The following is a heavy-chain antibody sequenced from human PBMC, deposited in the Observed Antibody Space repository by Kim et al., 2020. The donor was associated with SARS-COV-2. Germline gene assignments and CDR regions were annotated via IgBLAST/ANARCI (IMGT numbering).Heavy chain of an antibody. J-gene: IGHJ6*02. D-gene: IGHD3-10*01. CDR3: ARTNKQWFGNKVGYYGMDV. Sequence: SETLSLTCTVSGASISNSGYYWDWVRQPPGKGLEWIGTSYDSGRPIYYNPSLKSRVTISVDMSKNQFSLKLSSVTAADTALYYCARTNKQWFGNKVGYYGMDVWGQGTTVTVSS. CDR2: SYDSGRPI. CDR1: GASISNSGYY. V-gene: IGHV4-39*01.